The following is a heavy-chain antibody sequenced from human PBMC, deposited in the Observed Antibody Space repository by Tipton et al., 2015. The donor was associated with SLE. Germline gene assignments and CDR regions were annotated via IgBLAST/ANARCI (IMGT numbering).Heavy chain of an antibody. CDR3: ARDQEMSSGENRFDP. CDR1: GGSFTSNY. V-gene: IGHV4-59*01. Sequence: LRLSCTVSGGSFTSNYWSWIRQPPGKGLEWIGCMHYSGGSAYNASLRSRVTILVDTSKKQISLKLTSVTAADTAIYYCARDQEMSSGENRFDPWGQGTLVTVSS. CDR2: MHYSGGS. J-gene: IGHJ5*02. D-gene: IGHD5-24*01.